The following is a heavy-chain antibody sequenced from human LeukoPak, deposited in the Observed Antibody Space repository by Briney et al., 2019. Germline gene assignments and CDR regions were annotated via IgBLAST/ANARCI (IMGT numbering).Heavy chain of an antibody. V-gene: IGHV4-59*12. Sequence: PSETLSLTCTVDSISNYYWSWIRQPPGKGLEWIGYIYYSGVTNYNPSLKSRVTMSVDTSKNQFSLKLSSVTAADTAVYYCARDEAAAGQFDPWGQGTLVTVSS. J-gene: IGHJ5*02. D-gene: IGHD6-13*01. CDR3: ARDEAAAGQFDP. CDR1: SISNYY. CDR2: IYYSGVT.